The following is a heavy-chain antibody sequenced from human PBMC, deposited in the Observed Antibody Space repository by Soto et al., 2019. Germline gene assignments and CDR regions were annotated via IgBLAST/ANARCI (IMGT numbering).Heavy chain of an antibody. D-gene: IGHD2-2*01. CDR2: INPSGGST. V-gene: IGHV1-46*01. J-gene: IGHJ6*02. CDR3: ARDRNVVVPAAMLGYYYYGMDV. CDR1: GYTFTSYY. Sequence: GASVKVSCKASGYTFTSYYMHWVRQAPGQGLEWMGIINPSGGSTSYAQKFQGRVTMTRDTSTSTVYMELSSLRSEDTAVYHCARDRNVVVPAAMLGYYYYGMDVWGQGTTVTVSS.